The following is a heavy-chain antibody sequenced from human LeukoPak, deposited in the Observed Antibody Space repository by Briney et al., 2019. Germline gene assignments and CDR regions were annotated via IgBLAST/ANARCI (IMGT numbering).Heavy chain of an antibody. D-gene: IGHD2-2*01. CDR2: IYYSGST. V-gene: IGHV4-39*01. CDR1: GGSISSSSYY. J-gene: IGHJ5*02. Sequence: SETLSLTCTVSGGSISSSSYYWGWIRQPPGKGLEWIGSIYYSGSTYYNPSLKSRVTISVDMSKNQFSLKLSSVTAADTAVYYCARQDIVVVPAAKFGFDPWGQGTLVTVSS. CDR3: ARQDIVVVPAAKFGFDP.